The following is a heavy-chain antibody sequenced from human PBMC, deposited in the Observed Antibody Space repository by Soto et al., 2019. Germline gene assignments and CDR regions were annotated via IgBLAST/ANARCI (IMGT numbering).Heavy chain of an antibody. CDR2: ISYDGTNQ. J-gene: IGHJ4*02. D-gene: IGHD6-13*01. Sequence: PGGSLRLSCAASGFPFSGYGFHWVRQAPGKGLEWVALISYDGTNQYYADSVEGRFTISRDNAKNALYLQMNSLRADDTAVYYCAREAWSSSNWTPLGYWGQGTLVTVSS. CDR1: GFPFSGYG. V-gene: IGHV3-30*03. CDR3: AREAWSSSNWTPLGY.